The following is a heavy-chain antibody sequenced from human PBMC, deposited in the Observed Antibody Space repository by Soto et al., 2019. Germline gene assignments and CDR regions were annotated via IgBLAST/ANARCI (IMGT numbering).Heavy chain of an antibody. D-gene: IGHD3-3*01. V-gene: IGHV1-69*12. J-gene: IGHJ6*02. CDR2: IIPIFGTA. Sequence: QVQLVQSGAEVKKPGSSVKVSCKASGGTFSSYAISWVRQAPGQGLEWMGGIIPIFGTANYAQKFQGRVTITADESTSTAYMELSSLRSEDTAVYYCARDQSTYFWSGYYYGMDVWGQGTTVTVSS. CDR1: GGTFSSYA. CDR3: ARDQSTYFWSGYYYGMDV.